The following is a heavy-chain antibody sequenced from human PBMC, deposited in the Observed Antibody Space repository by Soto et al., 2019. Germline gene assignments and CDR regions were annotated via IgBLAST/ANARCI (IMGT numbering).Heavy chain of an antibody. J-gene: IGHJ5*02. V-gene: IGHV1-8*01. Sequence: ASVKVSCKASGYTFTSYDINWVRQATGQGLEWMGWMNPNSGNTSYAQKLQGRVTMTTDTSTSTAYMELRSLRSDDTAVYYCARASDYGDYWFDPWGQGTLVTVSS. CDR1: GYTFTSYD. D-gene: IGHD4-17*01. CDR3: ARASDYGDYWFDP. CDR2: MNPNSGNT.